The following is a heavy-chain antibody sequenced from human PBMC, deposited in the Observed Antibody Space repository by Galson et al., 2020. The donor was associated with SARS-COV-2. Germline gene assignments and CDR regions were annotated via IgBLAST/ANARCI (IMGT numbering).Heavy chain of an antibody. Sequence: SLKISCAASGFSFDDYAMNWVRQGPGKGLEWVAGINWTSGIICYADSVKGRFTISRDNDKKFQYLQMNSLRAEDTAWYYCVKDMVATVVWGEYDGMYGWCQVPTVTVSS. CDR1: GFSFDDYA. J-gene: IGHJ6*02. CDR2: INWTSGII. V-gene: IGHV3-9*01. CDR3: VKDMVATVVWGEYDGMYG. D-gene: IGHD3-10*01.